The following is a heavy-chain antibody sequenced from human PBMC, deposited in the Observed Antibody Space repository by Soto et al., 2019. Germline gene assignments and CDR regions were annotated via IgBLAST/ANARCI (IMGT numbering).Heavy chain of an antibody. CDR2: ISYDGSNK. CDR1: GFTFSSYG. D-gene: IGHD3-3*01. V-gene: IGHV3-30*18. CDR3: AKDMGPLHLEWLLTPADTGMDV. Sequence: QVQLVESGGGVVQPGRSLRLSCAASGFTFSSYGMHWVRQAPGKGLEWVAVISYDGSNKYYADSVKGRFTISRDNSKNTLYLQMNSLRAEDTAVYYCAKDMGPLHLEWLLTPADTGMDVWGQGTTVTVSS. J-gene: IGHJ6*02.